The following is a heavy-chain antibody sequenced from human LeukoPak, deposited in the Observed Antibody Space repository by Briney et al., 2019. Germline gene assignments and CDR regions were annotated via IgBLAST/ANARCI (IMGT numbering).Heavy chain of an antibody. D-gene: IGHD2-21*02. CDR3: ARGLAYCGGDCYPYYFDS. V-gene: IGHV4-34*01. CDR2: INHSGST. CDR1: GGSFSGYY. J-gene: IGHJ4*02. Sequence: PSETLSLTCAVYGGSFSGYYWSWIRQPPGKGLEWIGEINHSGSTNYTPSLKSRVTISVDTSKNQFSLKLSSVTAADTAVYYCARGLAYCGGDCYPYYFDSWGQGTLVTVSS.